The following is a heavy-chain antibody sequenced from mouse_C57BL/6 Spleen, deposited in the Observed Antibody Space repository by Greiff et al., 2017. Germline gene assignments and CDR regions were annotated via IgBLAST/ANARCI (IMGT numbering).Heavy chain of an antibody. V-gene: IGHV6-3*01. D-gene: IGHD1-1*01. Sequence: EVKLMESGGGLVQPGGSMKLSCVASGFTFSNYWMNWVRQSPEKGLEWVAQIRLKSDNYATHYAESVKGRFTISRDDSKSSVYLQMNNLRAEDTGIYYCTRYYGSSDYFDYWGQGTTLTVSS. CDR3: TRYYGSSDYFDY. J-gene: IGHJ2*01. CDR2: IRLKSDNYAT. CDR1: GFTFSNYW.